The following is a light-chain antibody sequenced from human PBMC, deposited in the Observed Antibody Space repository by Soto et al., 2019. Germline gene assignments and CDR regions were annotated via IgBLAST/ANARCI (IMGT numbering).Light chain of an antibody. Sequence: DIQMTQSPSSVSASVGDSVTITCRASQTVNTWLAWYQQKPGKAPKVLIFDASSLKTGVPSRFSGSGSGTEFTLTISNLQPDDFATYYCQQYDSYSSGPFGQGTKGDIK. V-gene: IGKV1-5*01. CDR1: QTVNTW. J-gene: IGKJ1*01. CDR3: QQYDSYSSGP. CDR2: DAS.